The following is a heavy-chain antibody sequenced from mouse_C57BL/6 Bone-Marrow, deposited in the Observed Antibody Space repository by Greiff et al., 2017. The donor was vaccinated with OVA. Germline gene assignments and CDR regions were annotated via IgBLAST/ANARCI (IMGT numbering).Heavy chain of an antibody. Sequence: QVQLQQPGAELVKPGASVKVSCKASGYTFTSYWMHWVTQRPGKGLEWIGRIHPSDSDTNYNQKFKGKATLTVDKSSSTAYMQLSSLTSEDSAVYYCSMMVITTVVAPYWGKGTTLTVSS. CDR2: IHPSDSDT. V-gene: IGHV1-74*01. D-gene: IGHD1-1*01. J-gene: IGHJ2*01. CDR3: SMMVITTVVAPY. CDR1: GYTFTSYW.